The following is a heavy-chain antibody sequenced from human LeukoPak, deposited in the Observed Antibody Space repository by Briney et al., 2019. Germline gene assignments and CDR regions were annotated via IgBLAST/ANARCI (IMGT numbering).Heavy chain of an antibody. J-gene: IGHJ4*02. D-gene: IGHD3-22*01. V-gene: IGHV3-21*01. CDR3: ARDEWYSSGYYYVDY. CDR1: GFTSSSYS. CDR2: ISSSSSYI. Sequence: PGGSLRLSCAASGFTSSSYSMNWVRQAPGKGLEWVSSISSSSSYIYYADSVKGRFTISRDNAKNSLYLQMNSLRAEDTAVYYCARDEWYSSGYYYVDYWGQGTLVTVSS.